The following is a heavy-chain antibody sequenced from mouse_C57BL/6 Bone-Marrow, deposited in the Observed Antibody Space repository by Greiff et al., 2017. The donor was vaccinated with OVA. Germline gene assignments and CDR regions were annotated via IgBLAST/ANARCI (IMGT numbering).Heavy chain of an antibody. CDR2: IYPRSGNT. CDR3: ARRGRGRWWYFDV. V-gene: IGHV1-81*01. D-gene: IGHD1-1*01. CDR1: GYTFTSYG. J-gene: IGHJ1*03. Sequence: QVQLKESGAELARPGASVKLSCKASGYTFTSYGISWVKQRTGQGLEWIGEIYPRSGNTYYNEKFKGKATLTADKSSSTAYMELRSLTSEDSAVYFCARRGRGRWWYFDVWGTGTTVTVSS.